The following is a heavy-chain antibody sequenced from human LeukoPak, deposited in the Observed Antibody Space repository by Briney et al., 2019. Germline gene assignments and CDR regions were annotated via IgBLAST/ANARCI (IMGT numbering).Heavy chain of an antibody. D-gene: IGHD3-10*01. CDR1: GGSISSYY. J-gene: IGHJ4*02. CDR2: IYYSGST. CDR3: ARALWFGELGD. Sequence: SETLSLTCTVSGGSISSYYWSWIRQPPGKGLEWIGYIYYSGSTNYNPSLKSRVTISVDTSKNQFSLKLSSVTAADTAVYYCARALWFGELGDWGQGTRVTVSS. V-gene: IGHV4-59*01.